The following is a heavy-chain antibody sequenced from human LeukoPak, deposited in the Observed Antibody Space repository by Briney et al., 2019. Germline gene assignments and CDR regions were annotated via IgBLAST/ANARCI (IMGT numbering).Heavy chain of an antibody. CDR1: GGSFSGYY. CDR3: ARGKTYDYGSGSKHCYYYYDMDV. V-gene: IGHV4-34*01. Sequence: SETLSLTCAVYGGSFSGYYWSWIRQPPGKGLEWIGEINHSGRTNYNPSLKSRVTISVDTSQNQFSLKLSSVTAADTAVYYCARGKTYDYGSGSKHCYYYYDMDVWGKGTTVTVSS. CDR2: INHSGRT. D-gene: IGHD3-10*01. J-gene: IGHJ6*03.